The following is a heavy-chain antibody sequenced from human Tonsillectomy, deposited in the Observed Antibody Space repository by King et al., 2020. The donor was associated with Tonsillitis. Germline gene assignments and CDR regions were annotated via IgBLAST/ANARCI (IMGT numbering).Heavy chain of an antibody. CDR1: AGSISRNSYY. J-gene: IGHJ6*03. Sequence: QLQESGPGLVKPSETLSLICTVSAGSISRNSYYWGWIRQPPGEGLEWIGSIYYSGNTYYNPSRRSRLTMSVDTSRNQFSLRLTSVTAADTAVYFCARLIYYSYYMDVWGKGTTVTVSS. CDR3: ARLIYYSYYMDV. CDR2: IYYSGNT. V-gene: IGHV4-39*01.